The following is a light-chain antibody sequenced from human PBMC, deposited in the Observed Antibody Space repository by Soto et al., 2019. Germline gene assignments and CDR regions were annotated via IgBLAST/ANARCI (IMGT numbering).Light chain of an antibody. CDR2: GAS. J-gene: IGKJ5*01. V-gene: IGKV3-20*01. CDR1: QFVSSRY. CDR3: QQYGSSPIT. Sequence: EIVLTQSPGTLSLSPGESATLLCRASQFVSSRYLAWYQQKPGQAPSLLIYGASSRATCIPARFSGSGSGTDFTLTITPLEPEDFAVYFCQQYGSSPITFGQGTRLDIK.